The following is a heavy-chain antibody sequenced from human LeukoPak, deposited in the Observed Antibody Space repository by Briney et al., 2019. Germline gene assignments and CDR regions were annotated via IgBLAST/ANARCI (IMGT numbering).Heavy chain of an antibody. Sequence: GGSLRLSCAASGFTFSDYYMSWIRQAPGKGLEWVSYISPSGSTIYYAHSVKGRFTISRDNAKSSLYLQMNSLRAEDTAVYYCARRKYSISWSPNEYHFDYWGQGTLVTVSS. D-gene: IGHD6-13*01. J-gene: IGHJ4*02. V-gene: IGHV3-11*01. CDR1: GFTFSDYY. CDR2: ISPSGSTI. CDR3: ARRKYSISWSPNEYHFDY.